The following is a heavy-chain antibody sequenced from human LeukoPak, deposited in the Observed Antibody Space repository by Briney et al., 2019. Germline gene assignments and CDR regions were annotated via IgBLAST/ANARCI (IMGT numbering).Heavy chain of an antibody. Sequence: GGSLRLSCAVSGFSFSSYAMTWVRQAPGKWLEWVSAISDGGAITYYADSVKGRFTISRDNSKNTLYLQMNSLRAEDTAVYYCAKGGRNSEGDYWGQGTLVTVSS. CDR1: GFSFSSYA. CDR3: AKGGRNSEGDY. J-gene: IGHJ4*02. CDR2: ISDGGAIT. D-gene: IGHD4-23*01. V-gene: IGHV3-23*01.